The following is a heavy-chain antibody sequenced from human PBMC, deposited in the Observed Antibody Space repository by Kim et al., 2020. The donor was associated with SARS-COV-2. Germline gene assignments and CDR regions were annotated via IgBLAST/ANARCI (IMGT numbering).Heavy chain of an antibody. D-gene: IGHD3-22*01. CDR2: IYPGDSDT. CDR3: ARLVSSGYYLISGGYFDY. Sequence: GESLKISCKGSGYSFTSYWIGWVRQMPGKGLEWMGIIYPGDSDTRYSPSFQGQVTISADKSISTAYLQWSSLKASDTAMYYCARLVSSGYYLISGGYFDYWGQGTLVTVSS. CDR1: GYSFTSYW. J-gene: IGHJ4*02. V-gene: IGHV5-51*01.